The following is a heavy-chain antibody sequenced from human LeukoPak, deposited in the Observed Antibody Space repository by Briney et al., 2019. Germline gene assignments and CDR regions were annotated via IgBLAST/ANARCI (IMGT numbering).Heavy chain of an antibody. Sequence: GGSLRLSCAASGFTFDDYGMSWVRQAPGKGLEWVSYITGDTSTIYYADSVKGRFTISRDNTENSLYLQMTSLRAEDTAVYYCARRFDLWGQGTLVTVSS. CDR1: GFTFDDYG. CDR3: ARRFDL. CDR2: ITGDTSTI. V-gene: IGHV3-48*01. J-gene: IGHJ4*02.